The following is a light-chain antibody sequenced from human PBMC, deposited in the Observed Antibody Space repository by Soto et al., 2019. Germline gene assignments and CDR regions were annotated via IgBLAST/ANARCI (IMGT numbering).Light chain of an antibody. CDR2: DAS. J-gene: IGKJ4*01. Sequence: DIQMTQSPSSLSASVGDRVTITCRASQTISMYLSWYQQTPVKAPNLLIYDASTLQSGVPSRFSGSGSGTEFTLTISSLQPEDFATYYCHQTHTTPLTFGGGTKVEIK. V-gene: IGKV1-39*01. CDR3: HQTHTTPLT. CDR1: QTISMY.